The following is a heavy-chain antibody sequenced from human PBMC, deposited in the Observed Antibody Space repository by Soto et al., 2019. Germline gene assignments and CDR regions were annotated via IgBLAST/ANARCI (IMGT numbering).Heavy chain of an antibody. CDR3: ARGDYVLRYFDCCTDY. J-gene: IGHJ4*02. Sequence: ASVKVSCKASGYTFTSYDINWVRQATGQGLEWMGWMNPNSGNTGYAQKFQGRVTMTRNTSISTAYMELSSLRSEDTAVYYCARGDYVLRYFDCCTDYWGQGTLVTVSS. V-gene: IGHV1-8*01. D-gene: IGHD3-9*01. CDR1: GYTFTSYD. CDR2: MNPNSGNT.